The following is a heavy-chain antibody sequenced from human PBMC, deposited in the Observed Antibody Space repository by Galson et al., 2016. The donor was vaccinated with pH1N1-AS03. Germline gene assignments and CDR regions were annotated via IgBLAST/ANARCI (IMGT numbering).Heavy chain of an antibody. CDR1: GYSISSGYY. D-gene: IGHD6-13*01. V-gene: IGHV4-38-2*02. Sequence: ETLSLTCAVSGYSISSGYYWGWIRQPPGKGLEWIGSIFHSGNTYYNPSLKSRVTISVDTSKNQFSLNLYSVTAADTAVYYCAREGATADLDDSWGQGTLVTVSS. J-gene: IGHJ4*02. CDR3: AREGATADLDDS. CDR2: IFHSGNT.